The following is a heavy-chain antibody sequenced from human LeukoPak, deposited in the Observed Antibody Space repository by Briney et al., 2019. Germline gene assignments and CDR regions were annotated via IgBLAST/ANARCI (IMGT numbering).Heavy chain of an antibody. CDR3: AKDWRWHQNTYGMNV. J-gene: IGHJ6*02. CDR1: GFSVSSYS. V-gene: IGHV3-30*09. CDR2: ISSDGNSK. D-gene: IGHD5-24*01. Sequence: GGSLRLSCAASGFSVSSYSIHWVRQAPGKGLEWVAVISSDGNSKNFALSVKGRFASSRDNSKNTMFLEMDSLRAEDTAVYYCAKDWRWHQNTYGMNVWGQGTTVTVPS.